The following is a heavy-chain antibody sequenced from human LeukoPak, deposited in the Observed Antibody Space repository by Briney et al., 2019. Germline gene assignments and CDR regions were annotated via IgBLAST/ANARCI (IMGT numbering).Heavy chain of an antibody. CDR2: IDFAGSTK. J-gene: IGHJ4*02. V-gene: IGHV3-11*01. CDR1: GFIFSDFY. CDR3: ARGLKYYYDSSGYYGGDY. Sequence: PGGSLRLSCAASGFIFSDFYMSWIRQAPGNGLEWISYIDFAGSTKYFAASVRGRFNISRDNANSLVYLHMNSLRAEDTAVYYCARGLKYYYDSSGYYGGDYWGQGALVAVSS. D-gene: IGHD3-22*01.